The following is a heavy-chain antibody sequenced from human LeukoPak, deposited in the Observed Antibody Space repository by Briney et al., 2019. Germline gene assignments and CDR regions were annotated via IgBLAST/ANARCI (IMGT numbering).Heavy chain of an antibody. CDR2: IGWNSGSI. J-gene: IGHJ4*02. D-gene: IGHD6-19*01. V-gene: IGHV3-9*01. CDR1: GFIFNNYA. Sequence: GRSLRLSCAGSGFIFNNYAMHWVRHPPGKGLEGVSGIGWNSGSIDYADSVKGRFTISRDNAKNSLYLQMNSLRVEDTAFYYCAKDNRRHYTSGPNPDSLHWGQGALVTVSS. CDR3: AKDNRRHYTSGPNPDSLH.